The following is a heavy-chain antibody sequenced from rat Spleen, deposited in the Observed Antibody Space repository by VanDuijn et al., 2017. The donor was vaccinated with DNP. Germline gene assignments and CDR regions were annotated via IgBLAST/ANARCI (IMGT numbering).Heavy chain of an antibody. J-gene: IGHJ2*01. CDR3: ARWSDYFDN. CDR2: ISYSGFT. Sequence: EVQLQESGPGLVKPSQSLSLTCSVTGYSITSNYWAWIRKFPGNQMEWMGYISYSGFTRYNSSLKSRISITRDTSKNLFFLQLNSLTTEDTATYYCARWSDYFDNWGQGVMVTVSS. V-gene: IGHV3-1*01. CDR1: GYSITSNY.